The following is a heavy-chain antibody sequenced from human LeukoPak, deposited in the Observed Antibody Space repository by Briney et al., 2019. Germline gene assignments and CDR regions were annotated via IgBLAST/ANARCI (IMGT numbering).Heavy chain of an antibody. CDR3: ARAILGSSHSDY. CDR1: GYTLTELS. D-gene: IGHD2-15*01. CDR2: IIPIFGTA. V-gene: IGHV1-69*13. J-gene: IGHJ4*02. Sequence: SVKVSCKVSGYTLTELSMHWVRQAPGQGLEWMGGIIPIFGTANYAQKFQGRVTITADESTSTAYMELSSLRSEDTAVYYCARAILGSSHSDYWGQGTLVTVSS.